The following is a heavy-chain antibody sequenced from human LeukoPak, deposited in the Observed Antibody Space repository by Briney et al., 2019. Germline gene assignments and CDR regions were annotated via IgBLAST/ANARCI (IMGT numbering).Heavy chain of an antibody. CDR1: GFIFDDYG. CDR2: INWNGGST. V-gene: IGHV3-20*01. J-gene: IGHJ5*02. D-gene: IGHD2-2*01. Sequence: SGGSLRLSCAASGFIFDDYGMSWVRQAPGKGLEWVSGINWNGGSTGYADSVKGRFTISRDNAKNSLYLQMNSLRAEDTALYHCARGKYCSSTSCYAFDPWGQGTLVTVSS. CDR3: ARGKYCSSTSCYAFDP.